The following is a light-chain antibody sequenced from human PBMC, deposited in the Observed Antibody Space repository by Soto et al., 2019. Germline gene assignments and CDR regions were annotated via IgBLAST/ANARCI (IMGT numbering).Light chain of an antibody. CDR3: AAWDASLDGYV. Sequence: QSALTQPTSASGTPGQRVTISCSTSSSNLGDNTVNWYQHVPGTAPKLLIDSYDQRPSGVPDRFSGSKSGTSASLAISGLQSEDEADYYCAAWDASLDGYVFGTGTKVTVL. V-gene: IGLV1-44*01. CDR2: SYD. J-gene: IGLJ1*01. CDR1: SSNLGDNT.